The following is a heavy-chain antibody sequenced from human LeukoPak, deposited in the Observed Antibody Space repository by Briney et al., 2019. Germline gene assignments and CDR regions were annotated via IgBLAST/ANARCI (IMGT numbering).Heavy chain of an antibody. Sequence: GGCLRLSCAASGFTFSSYEMNWVRQAPGKGLEWVSYISSSGSTIYYADSVKGRFTISRDNAKNSLYLQMNSLRAEDTAVYYCAREVNYDFWSGSPYYYYYGMAVWGQGTTVTVSS. CDR3: AREVNYDFWSGSPYYYYYGMAV. V-gene: IGHV3-48*03. J-gene: IGHJ6*02. CDR1: GFTFSSYE. D-gene: IGHD3-3*01. CDR2: ISSSGSTI.